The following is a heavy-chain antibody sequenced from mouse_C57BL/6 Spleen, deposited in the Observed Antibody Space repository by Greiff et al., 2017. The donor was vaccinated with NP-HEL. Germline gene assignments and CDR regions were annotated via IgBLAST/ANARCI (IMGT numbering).Heavy chain of an antibody. Sequence: VKLVESGAELVRPGASVTLSCKASGYTFTDYEMHWVKQTPVHGLEWIGAIDPETGGTAYNQKFKGKAILTADKSSSTAYMELRSLTSEDSAVYYCTSYYGNYWGQGTTLTVSS. J-gene: IGHJ2*01. D-gene: IGHD2-10*01. V-gene: IGHV1-15*01. CDR2: IDPETGGT. CDR1: GYTFTDYE. CDR3: TSYYGNY.